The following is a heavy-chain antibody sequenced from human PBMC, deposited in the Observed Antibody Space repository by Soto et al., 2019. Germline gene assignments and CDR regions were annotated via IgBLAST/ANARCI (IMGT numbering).Heavy chain of an antibody. V-gene: IGHV3-48*03. CDR1: GSTFSTYE. J-gene: IGHJ5*02. CDR3: ARDPPWTISGDWFEP. D-gene: IGHD1-1*01. Sequence: GGSLRLSCVASGSTFSTYEMNWVRQAPGKGQAGVSYISSSGSSMYYADSVKGRFTISRDNAKNSLYLQMNSLRVEDTGVYYCARDPPWTISGDWFEPWGQGTLVTVSS. CDR2: ISSSGSSM.